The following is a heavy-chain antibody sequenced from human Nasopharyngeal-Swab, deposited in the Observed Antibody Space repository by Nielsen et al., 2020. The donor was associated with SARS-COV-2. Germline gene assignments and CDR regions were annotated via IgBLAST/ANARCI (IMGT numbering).Heavy chain of an antibody. CDR2: IYHTGDT. V-gene: IGHV4-4*02. CDR3: AKELHSTHAFDF. CDR1: GGSITSSNY. J-gene: IGHJ3*01. Sequence: SETLSLTCVVSGGSITSSNYWSWVRQSPGKGLEWIAEIYHTGDTYLNPSLSSRVTISVDKSNNQFSLKLSSVTAAGTAVYFCAKELHSTHAFDFWGQGTMVTVSS.